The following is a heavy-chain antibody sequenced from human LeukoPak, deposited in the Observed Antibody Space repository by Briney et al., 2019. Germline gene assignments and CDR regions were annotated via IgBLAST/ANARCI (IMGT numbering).Heavy chain of an antibody. V-gene: IGHV3-33*01. Sequence: GRSLRLSCAASGFTFSSYGMHWVRQAPGKGLEWVAVIWYDGSNKYYADSVKGRFTISRDNSKDTLYLQMNSLRAEDTAVYYCARDPYCDSSGREFYWGQGTLVTVSS. CDR3: ARDPYCDSSGREFY. CDR1: GFTFSSYG. CDR2: IWYDGSNK. D-gene: IGHD3-22*01. J-gene: IGHJ4*02.